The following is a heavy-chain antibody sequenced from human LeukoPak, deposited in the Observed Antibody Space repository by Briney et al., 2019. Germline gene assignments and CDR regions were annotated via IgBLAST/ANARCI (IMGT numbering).Heavy chain of an antibody. D-gene: IGHD3-22*01. CDR3: ARLGYYYDSSGQGV. V-gene: IGHV1-2*06. CDR1: GYTFTGYY. Sequence: ASVKVSCKASGYTFTGYYMHWVRQAPGQGLEWMRRINPNSGGTNYAQKFQGRVTMTRDTSISTAYMELSRLRSDDTAVYYCARLGYYYDSSGQGVWGQGTLVTVSS. J-gene: IGHJ4*02. CDR2: INPNSGGT.